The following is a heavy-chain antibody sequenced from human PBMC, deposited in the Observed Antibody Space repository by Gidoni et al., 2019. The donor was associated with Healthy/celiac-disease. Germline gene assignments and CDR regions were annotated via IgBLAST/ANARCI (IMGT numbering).Heavy chain of an antibody. V-gene: IGHV1-69*04. J-gene: IGHJ5*02. CDR1: DGTFSRYA. CDR2: IIPILGIA. CDR3: ARNYYDSSGYP. Sequence: QVQLVQSGAEVKKPGSAVKVSCTASDGTFSRYAISWVRQAPGQGLEWMGRIIPILGIANYAHKFQGRVTITADKSTSTAYMELSSLRSEDTAVYYCARNYYDSSGYPWGQGTLVTVSS. D-gene: IGHD3-22*01.